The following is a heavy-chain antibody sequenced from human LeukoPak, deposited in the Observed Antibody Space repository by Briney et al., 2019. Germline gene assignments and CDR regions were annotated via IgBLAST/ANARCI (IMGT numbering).Heavy chain of an antibody. Sequence: PGGSLRLSCAASGFTFSSYAMSWVRQAPGKGLEWVSGISGSGGSTYYADSVKGRFTISRDNSKNTLYLQMNSLRAEDTAVYYCAKDIVVVTSTQGPFDYWGQGTLVTVSS. V-gene: IGHV3-23*01. CDR3: AKDIVVVTSTQGPFDY. D-gene: IGHD2-21*02. CDR2: ISGSGGST. J-gene: IGHJ4*02. CDR1: GFTFSSYA.